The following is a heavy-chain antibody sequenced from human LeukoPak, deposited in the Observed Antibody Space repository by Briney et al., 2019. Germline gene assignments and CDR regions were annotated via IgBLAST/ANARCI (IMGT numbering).Heavy chain of an antibody. CDR3: TTDAPNFDAFDI. CDR2: IKTKTEGGTT. V-gene: IGHV3-15*01. J-gene: IGHJ3*02. Sequence: GGSLRLSCAASGFTFSNVWMSWVRQAPGKGLEWVGRIKTKTEGGTTDYAAPVEGRFTISRDDSKNTLYLQMNRLKTEDTAVYYCTTDAPNFDAFDIWGQGTMVTVSS. D-gene: IGHD1-1*01. CDR1: GFTFSNVW.